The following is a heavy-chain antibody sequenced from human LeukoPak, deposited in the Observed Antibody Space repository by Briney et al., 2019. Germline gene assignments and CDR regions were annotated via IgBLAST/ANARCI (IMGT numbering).Heavy chain of an antibody. J-gene: IGHJ4*02. CDR3: AKLPSVLPAYYFDY. CDR2: IYHGDSDT. CDR1: GYSFTSYW. V-gene: IGHV5-51*01. D-gene: IGHD2-2*01. Sequence: GESLKISCKGSGYSFTSYWIGWVRQMPGKGLEWMGIIYHGDSDTRYSPSFKDQVTISADKSISTAYLQWSSLKASDTAMYYCAKLPSVLPAYYFDYWGQETLVTVSS.